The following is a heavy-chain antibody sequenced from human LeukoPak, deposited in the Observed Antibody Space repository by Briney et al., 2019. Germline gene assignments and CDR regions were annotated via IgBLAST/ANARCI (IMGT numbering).Heavy chain of an antibody. CDR3: ARDLRWYFLFDY. D-gene: IGHD6-13*01. Sequence: GGSLRLSCAASGFTFSSYAMHWVRQAPGKGLEWVAVISYVGSNKYYADSVKGRFTISRDNSKNTLYLQMNSLRAEDTAVYYCARDLRWYFLFDYWGQGTLVTVSS. CDR2: ISYVGSNK. CDR1: GFTFSSYA. J-gene: IGHJ4*02. V-gene: IGHV3-30*04.